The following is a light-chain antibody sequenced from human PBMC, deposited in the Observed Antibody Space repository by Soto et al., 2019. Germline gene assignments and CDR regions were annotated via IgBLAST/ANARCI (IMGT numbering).Light chain of an antibody. CDR3: QQYSSNSA. V-gene: IGKV1-5*03. CDR1: QTISTW. CDR2: RAS. Sequence: DVQMTQSPSTLSASVGDRVTITCRASQTISTWLAWYQQKPGKAPKLLIHRASSLGTGVPSRFSGSGSGTEFTLTITSLQPDDFATYYCQQYSSNSAFGPGTKVE. J-gene: IGKJ1*01.